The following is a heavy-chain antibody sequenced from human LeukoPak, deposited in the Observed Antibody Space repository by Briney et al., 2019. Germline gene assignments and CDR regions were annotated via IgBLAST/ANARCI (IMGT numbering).Heavy chain of an antibody. V-gene: IGHV3-11*01. Sequence: PGGSLRLSCAASGFTFSDYYMSWIRQAPGKGLEWVSYIGSSGSTIYYADSVKGRFTISRDNAKNSPYLQMNSLRAEDTAVYYCARDRYVGATTAGDSDSWGQGTLVTVSS. CDR3: ARDRYVGATTAGDSDS. CDR2: IGSSGSTI. J-gene: IGHJ4*02. CDR1: GFTFSDYY. D-gene: IGHD1-26*01.